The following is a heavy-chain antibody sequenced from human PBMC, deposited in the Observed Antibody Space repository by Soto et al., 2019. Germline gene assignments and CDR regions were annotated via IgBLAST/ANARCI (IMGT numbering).Heavy chain of an antibody. CDR1: GYTFTSYD. CDR3: ARGRSSWHHRLMDV. V-gene: IGHV1-8*01. J-gene: IGHJ6*03. D-gene: IGHD6-13*01. Sequence: ASVKVSCKASGYTFTSYDINWVRQATGQGLEWMGWMNPNSGNTGYAQKFQGRVTMTRNTSISTAYMELSSLRSEDTAVYYCARGRSSWHHRLMDVWGKGTTVTVSS. CDR2: MNPNSGNT.